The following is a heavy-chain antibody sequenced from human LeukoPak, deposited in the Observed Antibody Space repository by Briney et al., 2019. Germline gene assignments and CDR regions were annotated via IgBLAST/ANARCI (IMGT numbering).Heavy chain of an antibody. CDR3: AKDPWGVGYYDILTGTRPHAFDI. Sequence: GGSLRLSCAASGFTFSSYAMSWVRQAPGKGLEWVSAISGSGGSTYYADSVKGRFTISRDNSKNTLYLQMNSLRAEDTAVYYCAKDPWGVGYYDILTGTRPHAFDIWGQGTMVTVSS. CDR1: GFTFSSYA. D-gene: IGHD3-9*01. CDR2: ISGSGGST. V-gene: IGHV3-23*01. J-gene: IGHJ3*02.